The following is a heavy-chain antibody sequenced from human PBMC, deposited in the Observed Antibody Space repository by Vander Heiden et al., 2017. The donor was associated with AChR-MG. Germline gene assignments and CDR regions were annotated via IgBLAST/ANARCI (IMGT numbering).Heavy chain of an antibody. CDR3: ARGRTIFGVVIEYYFDY. Sequence: QLQLQESGPGLVKPSETLSLTCTVSGAPISSSSYYWGWIRQPPGKGLDWIGSIYYSGSTYYNPSIKCRVTISVETAKNQFSLKLSSVTAADTAVYYCARGRTIFGVVIEYYFDYWGQGTLVTVSS. V-gene: IGHV4-39*01. J-gene: IGHJ4*02. D-gene: IGHD3-3*01. CDR2: IYYSGST. CDR1: GAPISSSSYY.